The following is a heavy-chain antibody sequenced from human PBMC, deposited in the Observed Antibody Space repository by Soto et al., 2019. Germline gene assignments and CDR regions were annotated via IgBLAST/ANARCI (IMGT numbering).Heavy chain of an antibody. V-gene: IGHV1-69*01. CDR2: SIPLFGTT. CDR1: GDTFKNCV. D-gene: IGHD3-10*01. J-gene: IGHJ6*02. Sequence: VQVVQSGVEVRRPGSSVKVSCKASGDTFKNCVISWVRQAPGQGLEWMGGSIPLFGTTDFAQRVQGRLKITTDESTTTAYMELSRLRSEDTATYYCAAELGFGKLSVVWGQGTTVIVSS. CDR3: AAELGFGKLSVV.